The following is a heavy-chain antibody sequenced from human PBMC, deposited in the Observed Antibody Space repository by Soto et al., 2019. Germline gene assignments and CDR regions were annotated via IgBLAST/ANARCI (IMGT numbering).Heavy chain of an antibody. CDR3: ARATIFGVVIFDY. J-gene: IGHJ4*02. Sequence: QVQLQESGPGLVKPSQTLSLTCTVSGGSISSGDYYWSWIRQPPGKGLEWIGYINYSGSTYYNPSLTSRVTISVDTSKNQFSLKLSSVTAADTAVYYCARATIFGVVIFDYWGQGTLVTVSS. CDR1: GGSISSGDYY. D-gene: IGHD3-3*01. CDR2: INYSGST. V-gene: IGHV4-30-4*01.